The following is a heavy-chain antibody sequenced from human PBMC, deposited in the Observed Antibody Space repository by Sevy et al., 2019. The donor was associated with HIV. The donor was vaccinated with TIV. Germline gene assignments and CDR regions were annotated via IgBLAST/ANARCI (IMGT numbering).Heavy chain of an antibody. Sequence: SETLSLTCTVSGGSISSYYWSWIRQPPGKGLEWIGYIYYRGNTNYNPSLKSRVTISVDTSKNQFSLKLSSLTAADTAVHYCAAGYFDWLSSYYYFEYRGQGTLVTVSS. V-gene: IGHV4-59*01. CDR1: GGSISSYY. CDR2: IYYRGNT. D-gene: IGHD3-9*01. J-gene: IGHJ4*02. CDR3: AAGYFDWLSSYYYFEY.